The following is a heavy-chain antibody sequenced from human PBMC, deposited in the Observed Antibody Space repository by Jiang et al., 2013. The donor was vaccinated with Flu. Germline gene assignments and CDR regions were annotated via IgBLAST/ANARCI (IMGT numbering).Heavy chain of an antibody. J-gene: IGHJ4*02. CDR3: ARPPPGGRQLVPFDY. CDR2: IKQDGSEK. V-gene: IGHV3-7*01. Sequence: QLLESGGGLVQPGGSLRLSCAASGFTFSSYWMSWVRQAPGKGLEWVANIKQDGSEKYYVDSVKGRFTISRDNAKNSLYLQMNSLRAEDTAVYYCARPPPGGRQLVPFDYWGQGTLVTVSS. D-gene: IGHD6-6*01. CDR1: GFTFSSYW.